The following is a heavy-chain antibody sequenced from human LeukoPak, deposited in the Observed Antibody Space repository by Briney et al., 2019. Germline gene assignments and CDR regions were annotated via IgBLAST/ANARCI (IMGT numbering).Heavy chain of an antibody. CDR2: ISGSGGST. D-gene: IGHD3-3*01. J-gene: IGHJ4*02. CDR1: GFTFSSYA. CDR3: AKDGGVRFLEWLWGYYFDY. Sequence: PGGSLRLSCAASGFTFSSYAMSWVRQAPGKGLEWVSAISGSGGSTYYADSVKGRFTISRDNSKNTLYLQMNSLRAEDTAVYYCAKDGGVRFLEWLWGYYFDYWGQGTLVTVSS. V-gene: IGHV3-23*01.